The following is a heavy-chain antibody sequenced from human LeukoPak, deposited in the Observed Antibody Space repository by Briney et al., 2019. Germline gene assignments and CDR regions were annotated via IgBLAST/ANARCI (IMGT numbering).Heavy chain of an antibody. V-gene: IGHV3-73*01. CDR1: GFTFSASA. Sequence: PGGSLKLSCAASGFTFSASAMHWVRQASGKGLEWVGRIRSKADDFATACAASVKGRFLISRDDSKNTAYLQMNSLKTEDTAVYYCTKFYYDVLTGYRGMDVWGQGTTVTVSS. D-gene: IGHD3-9*01. CDR2: IRSKADDFAT. CDR3: TKFYYDVLTGYRGMDV. J-gene: IGHJ6*02.